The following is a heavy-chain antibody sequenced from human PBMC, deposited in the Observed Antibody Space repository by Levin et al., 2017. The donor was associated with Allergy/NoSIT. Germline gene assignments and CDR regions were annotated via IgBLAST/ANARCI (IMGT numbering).Heavy chain of an antibody. J-gene: IGHJ4*02. Sequence: GGSLRLSCKGSGYSFTSFWIAWVRQMPGKGLEWMGIIFPGDSDTRYSPSSQGQATFSVDKSINTAYLQWSSLKASDTAIYYCASQNYGGNSYFDYWGQGTQVTVSS. CDR3: ASQNYGGNSYFDY. D-gene: IGHD4-23*01. CDR1: GYSFTSFW. CDR2: IFPGDSDT. V-gene: IGHV5-51*01.